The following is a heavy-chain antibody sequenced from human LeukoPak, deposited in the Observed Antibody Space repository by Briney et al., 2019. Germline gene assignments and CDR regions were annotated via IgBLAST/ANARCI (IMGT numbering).Heavy chain of an antibody. V-gene: IGHV1-18*01. J-gene: IGHJ4*02. CDR3: ARVAQHRYYYDTSAFRYYFDY. Sequence: GGSVEVSFKGSCYTLSSFWISRGRQGPWQGPEVIGWVSAYNWYTNYAQKLQGRVTMTTDTSTTTAYMELRSLRSDDTALYYCARVAQHRYYYDTSAFRYYFDYWGQGTLVTVSS. D-gene: IGHD3-22*01. CDR1: CYTLSSFW. CDR2: VSAYNWYT.